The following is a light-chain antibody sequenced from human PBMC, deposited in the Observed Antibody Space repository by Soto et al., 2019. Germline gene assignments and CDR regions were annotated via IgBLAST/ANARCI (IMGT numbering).Light chain of an antibody. CDR3: QAYSDSRT. Sequence: DIQMTQSPSSLSASVGDRVIITCRASRDITDYLAWYQQKPWQVPKLLVYTASTMQSGVPSRFTASGSGTDFTLTIRRIEPVDFAVDDCQAYSDSRTFCHGTKVDIK. CDR2: TAS. V-gene: IGKV1-27*01. J-gene: IGKJ1*01. CDR1: RDITDY.